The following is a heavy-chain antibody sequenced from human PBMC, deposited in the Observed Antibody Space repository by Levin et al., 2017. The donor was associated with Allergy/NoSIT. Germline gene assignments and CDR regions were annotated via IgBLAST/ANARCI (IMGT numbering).Heavy chain of an antibody. V-gene: IGHV3-23*01. D-gene: IGHD3-16*01. Sequence: PGGSLRLSCAASGFTFSSYAMSWVRQAPGKGLEWVSGISGSGENTYYADSVKGRFTISRDNSKNTLYVQMNSLRVEDTAVYYCAKDIDYVWGRSDQFDYWGQGTLVTVPS. CDR2: ISGSGENT. CDR3: AKDIDYVWGRSDQFDY. J-gene: IGHJ4*02. CDR1: GFTFSSYA.